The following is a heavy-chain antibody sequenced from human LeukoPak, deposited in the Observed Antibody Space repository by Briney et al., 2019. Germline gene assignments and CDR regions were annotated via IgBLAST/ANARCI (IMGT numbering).Heavy chain of an antibody. Sequence: PSETLSLTCTVSGGSMSSYYWSWIRQPPGKALEWIGYLYYSGSTNYNPSLKSRVTISVDTSKNQFSLKLSSVTAADTAVYYCARGNSAYYDFGSGTNELLDYWGQGTLVTVSS. CDR1: GGSMSSYY. D-gene: IGHD3-3*01. J-gene: IGHJ4*02. CDR3: ARGNSAYYDFGSGTNELLDY. CDR2: LYYSGST. V-gene: IGHV4-59*01.